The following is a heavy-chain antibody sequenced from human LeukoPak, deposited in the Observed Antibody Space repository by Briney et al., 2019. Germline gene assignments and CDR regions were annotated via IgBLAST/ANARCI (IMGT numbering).Heavy chain of an antibody. V-gene: IGHV3-30*04. D-gene: IGHD3-10*01. CDR1: GFTFSSYA. J-gene: IGHJ3*02. Sequence: PGGSLRLSCAASGFTFSSYAMHWVRQAPGKGLEWVAVISYDGSNKYYADSVKGRFTISRDNSKNTLYLQMNSLRAEDTAVYYCARDFRPYYYGSGSYYSDAFGIWGQGTMVTASS. CDR3: ARDFRPYYYGSGSYYSDAFGI. CDR2: ISYDGSNK.